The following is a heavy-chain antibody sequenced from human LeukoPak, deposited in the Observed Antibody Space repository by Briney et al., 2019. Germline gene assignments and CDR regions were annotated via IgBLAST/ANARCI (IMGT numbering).Heavy chain of an antibody. CDR1: GFTFSSYA. J-gene: IGHJ4*02. CDR3: VKASAMIVVVSKHFDY. CDR2: ISGSGGST. V-gene: IGHV3-23*01. D-gene: IGHD3-22*01. Sequence: PGGSLRLSCAASGFTFSSYAMSWVRQAPGKGLEWVAAISGSGGSTYYADSVKGRFTISRDNSKNTLYLQMNSLRAEDTAVYYCVKASAMIVVVSKHFDYWGQGTLVTVSS.